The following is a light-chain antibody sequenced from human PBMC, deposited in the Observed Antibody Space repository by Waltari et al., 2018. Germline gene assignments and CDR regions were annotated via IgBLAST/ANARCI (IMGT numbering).Light chain of an antibody. V-gene: IGKV1-9*01. CDR3: QQLQSYPLT. CDR2: AAS. Sequence: DIQLTQSPSFLSASVGDRVTITCRTSQVTSNYKTWYQQKPRKAPKLLIHAASTLESGVPSRFSGSGSETEFSLTISSLQPEDFATYHCQQLQSYPLTFGGGTKVEIK. J-gene: IGKJ4*01. CDR1: QVTSNY.